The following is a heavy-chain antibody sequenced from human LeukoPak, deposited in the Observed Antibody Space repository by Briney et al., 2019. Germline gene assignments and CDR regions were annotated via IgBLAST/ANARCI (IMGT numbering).Heavy chain of an antibody. CDR3: ATGGSGTYFHYYYYYMAV. CDR2: FDPKDGET. V-gene: IGHV1-24*01. J-gene: IGHJ6*03. CDR1: GYTLTELS. Sequence: ASVKVSCKVSGYTLTELSMHWVRQAPGKGLEWMGGFDPKDGETIYAQKFQGRVAMTEDTSTDTAYMELSSLRSEDTAVYYCATGGSGTYFHYYYYYMAVWGKGTTVTVSS. D-gene: IGHD3-10*01.